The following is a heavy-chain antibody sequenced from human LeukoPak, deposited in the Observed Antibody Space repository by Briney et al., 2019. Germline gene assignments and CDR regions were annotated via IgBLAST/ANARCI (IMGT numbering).Heavy chain of an antibody. CDR2: ISSSGSTI. D-gene: IGHD6-13*01. CDR3: ARDSIRQQLYYFDY. V-gene: IGHV3-48*03. J-gene: IGHJ4*02. CDR1: EFTFTSYE. Sequence: GGSLRLSCAASEFTFTSYEMNWVRQAPGKGLEWVSYISSSGSTIYYADSVKGRFTISRDNAKNSLYLQMNSLRAGDTAVYYCARDSIRQQLYYFDYWGQGTLVTVSS.